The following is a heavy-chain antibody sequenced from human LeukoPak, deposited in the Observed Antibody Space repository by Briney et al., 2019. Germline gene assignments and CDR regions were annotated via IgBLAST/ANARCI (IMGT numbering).Heavy chain of an antibody. CDR2: ITWNRNSI. CDR3: AKGRGDGYNFPYFDY. J-gene: IGHJ4*02. CDR1: GVTFDDYA. V-gene: IGHV3-9*01. D-gene: IGHD5-24*01. Sequence: GRSLRLSCAASGVTFDDYAMHWVRQAPGKGLEWVSGITWNRNSIGYADSVKGRFTISRDNAKNSLYLQMNSLKAEDTAVYYCAKGRGDGYNFPYFDYWGQGTLVTVSS.